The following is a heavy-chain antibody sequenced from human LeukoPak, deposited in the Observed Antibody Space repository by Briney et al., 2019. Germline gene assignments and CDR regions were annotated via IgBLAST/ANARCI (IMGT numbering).Heavy chain of an antibody. J-gene: IGHJ4*02. D-gene: IGHD4-17*01. V-gene: IGHV4-4*07. CDR3: ARGLMTTVTTGPYYFDY. Sequence: SETLSLTCTVSGGSISSYYWSWTRQPAGKGLEWIGRIYTSGSTNYNPSLKSRVTMSVDTSKNQFSLKLSSVTAADTAVYYCARGLMTTVTTGPYYFDYWGQGTLVTVSS. CDR1: GGSISSYY. CDR2: IYTSGST.